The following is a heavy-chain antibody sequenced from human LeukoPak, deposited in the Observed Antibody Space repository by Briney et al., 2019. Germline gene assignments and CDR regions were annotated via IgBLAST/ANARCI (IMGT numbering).Heavy chain of an antibody. CDR1: GGSIRSSYYY. J-gene: IGHJ3*02. V-gene: IGHV3-11*01. Sequence: LSLTCTVSGGSIRSSYYYWGWIRQAPGKGLEWVSCISSSGSTIYYADSVKGRFTISRDNAKNSLYLQMNSLRAEDTAVYYCAREKGSAFDIWGQGTMVTVSS. CDR2: ISSSGSTI. CDR3: AREKGSAFDI.